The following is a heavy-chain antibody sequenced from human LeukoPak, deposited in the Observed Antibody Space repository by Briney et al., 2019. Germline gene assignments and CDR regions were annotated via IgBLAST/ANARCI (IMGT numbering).Heavy chain of an antibody. CDR2: ISDRGGDT. J-gene: IGHJ4*02. CDR1: GFTFGNHA. D-gene: IGHD3-9*01. CDR3: AKGSPLVRLTGY. Sequence: PGGSLRLSCAASGFTFGNHAMHWVRQTPEKGLEWVSAISDRGGDTYYTDSVKGRFTISRDNAKNTLYLQMSSLRADDTAVYYCAKGSPLVRLTGYWGQGTLVTVSS. V-gene: IGHV3-23*01.